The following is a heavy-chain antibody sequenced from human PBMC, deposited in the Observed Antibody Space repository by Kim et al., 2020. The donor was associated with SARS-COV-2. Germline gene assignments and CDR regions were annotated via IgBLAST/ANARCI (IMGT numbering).Heavy chain of an antibody. Sequence: GGSLRLSCAASGFTFSSYDMHWVRQVTGKGLEWVSAIGTAGDTYYPGSVKGRFTISRENAKNSLYLQMNSLRAGDTAVYYCARGAMGWNIDHFDIWGQGTMVTVSS. CDR3: ARGAMGWNIDHFDI. V-gene: IGHV3-13*01. CDR2: IGTAGDT. J-gene: IGHJ3*02. CDR1: GFTFSSYD. D-gene: IGHD5-18*01.